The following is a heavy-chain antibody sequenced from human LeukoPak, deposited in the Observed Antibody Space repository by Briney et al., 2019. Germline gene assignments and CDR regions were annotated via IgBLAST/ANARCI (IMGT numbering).Heavy chain of an antibody. J-gene: IGHJ4*02. CDR1: GYSFRNYW. CDR3: ASVFPGRVAAAAYYFDY. Sequence: GGSLRLSCAASGYSFRNYWMHWVRQAPGKGPVWVSRIDNDGRTTDYAVSVKGRLTISRDDVQNTLYLQMDSLRAEDTAVYYCASVFPGRVAAAAYYFDYWCQGTLVTVSS. V-gene: IGHV3-74*01. CDR2: IDNDGRTT. D-gene: IGHD6-13*01.